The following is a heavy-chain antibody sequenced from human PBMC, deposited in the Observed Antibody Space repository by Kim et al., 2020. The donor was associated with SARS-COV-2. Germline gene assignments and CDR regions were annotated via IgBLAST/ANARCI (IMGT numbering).Heavy chain of an antibody. J-gene: IGHJ6*02. CDR1: GFTFSSYW. Sequence: GGSLRLSCAASGFTFSSYWMHWVRQAPGKGLVWVSRINSDGSSTSYADSVKGRFTISRDNAKNTLYLQMNSLRAEDTAVYYCARGHQGVTYYYGMDVWGQGTTVTVSS. CDR3: ARGHQGVTYYYGMDV. V-gene: IGHV3-74*01. D-gene: IGHD3-10*01. CDR2: INSDGSST.